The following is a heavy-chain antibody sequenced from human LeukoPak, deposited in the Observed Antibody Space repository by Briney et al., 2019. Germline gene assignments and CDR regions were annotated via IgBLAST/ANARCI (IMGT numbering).Heavy chain of an antibody. CDR3: ATQNDNIWGSYLSLVD. J-gene: IGHJ4*01. CDR1: GASISSYY. CDR2: IYNSGST. D-gene: IGHD3-16*02. V-gene: IGHV4-59*08. Sequence: SETLSLTCTVSGASISSYYWSWIRQPPGKGLEWIGYIYNSGSTNYNPSLKSRVTISVDTSKNQFSLKLSSVTAADTAVYYCATQNDNIWGSYLSLVDWGHGTLVAVSS.